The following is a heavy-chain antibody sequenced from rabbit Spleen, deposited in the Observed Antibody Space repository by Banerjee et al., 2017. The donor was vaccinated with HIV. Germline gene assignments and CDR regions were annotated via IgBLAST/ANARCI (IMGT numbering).Heavy chain of an antibody. Sequence: QQQLEESGGDLVKPEGSLTLTCTASGFSFSSSWVCWVRQAPGKGLEWIACIYVVGSHDTDYATWAKGRFTISKASSAAVTLQMTSLTAADTATYFCARDLAGVIGWNFGWWGQGTLVTVS. D-gene: IGHD4-1*01. J-gene: IGHJ6*01. CDR2: IYVVGSHDT. V-gene: IGHV1S45*01. CDR1: GFSFSSSW. CDR3: ARDLAGVIGWNFGW.